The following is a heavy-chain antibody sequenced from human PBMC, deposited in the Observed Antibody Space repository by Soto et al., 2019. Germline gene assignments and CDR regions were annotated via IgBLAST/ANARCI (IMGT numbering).Heavy chain of an antibody. CDR2: ISDSGVNT. J-gene: IGHJ4*02. D-gene: IGHD3-16*01. V-gene: IGHV3-23*01. Sequence: GSLRLSCAASGFLSSNYAMGWVRQAPGTGLEWVSGISDSGVNTYYADSVKGRFTISRDNSKNALYLEMKSLRAGDTAVYYCIKEARGHSYARLWGRGTPVTVPS. CDR1: GFLSSNYA. CDR3: IKEARGHSYARL.